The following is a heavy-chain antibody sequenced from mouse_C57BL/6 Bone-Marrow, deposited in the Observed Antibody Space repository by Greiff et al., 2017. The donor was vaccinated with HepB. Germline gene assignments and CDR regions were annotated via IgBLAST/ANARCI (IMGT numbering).Heavy chain of an antibody. CDR1: EYEFPSHD. CDR2: INSDGGST. V-gene: IGHV5-2*01. CDR3: ARQGRYGSSSYWYFDV. J-gene: IGHJ1*03. Sequence: EVKLMESGGGLVQPGESLKLSCESNEYEFPSHDMSWVRKTPEKRLELVAAINSDGGSTYYPDTMERRFIISRDNTKKTLYLQMSSLRSEDTALYYCARQGRYGSSSYWYFDVWGTGTTVTVSS. D-gene: IGHD1-1*01.